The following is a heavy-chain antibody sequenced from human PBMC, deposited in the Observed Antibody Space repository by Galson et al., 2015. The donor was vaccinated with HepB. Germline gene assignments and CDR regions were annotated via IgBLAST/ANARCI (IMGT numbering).Heavy chain of an antibody. V-gene: IGHV4-34*01. CDR1: GGSFSGYY. CDR2: INHSGST. CDR3: ARGRRAGTGYYVYGYYFDY. D-gene: IGHD3/OR15-3a*01. J-gene: IGHJ4*02. Sequence: LSLTCAVYGGSFSGYYWSWIRQPPGKGLEWIGEINHSGSTNYNPSLKSQVTISVDTSKNQFSLKLSSVTAADTAVYYCARGRRAGTGYYVYGYYFDYWGQGTLVTVSS.